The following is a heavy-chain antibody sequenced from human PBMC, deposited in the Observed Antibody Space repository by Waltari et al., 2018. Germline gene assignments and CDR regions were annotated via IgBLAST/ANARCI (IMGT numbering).Heavy chain of an antibody. J-gene: IGHJ6*02. D-gene: IGHD4-17*01. CDR1: GGTFSSYA. CDR3: ARGVRRYGDYVYYYYGMDV. CDR2: ISPIFGTA. V-gene: IGHV1-69*13. Sequence: QVQLVQSGAEVKKPGSSVKVSCKASGGTFSSYAISWVRQAPGQGLEWMVEISPIFGTANDAQKFQGRVTITADESTSTAYMELSSLRSEDTAVYYCARGVRRYGDYVYYYYGMDVWGPGTTVTVSS.